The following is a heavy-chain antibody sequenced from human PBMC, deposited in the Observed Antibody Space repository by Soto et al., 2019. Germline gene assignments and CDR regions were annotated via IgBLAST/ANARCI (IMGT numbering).Heavy chain of an antibody. CDR1: GYTFTSYG. CDR3: ARDSDYIIAY. Sequence: GASVKVSCKAPGYTFTSYGISWVRQAPGQGLEWVGWIHTYNGNTNFAQKLQGRVTLTTDTSTSTAYMELRSLRSDDTAVYYCARDSDYIIAYWGQGTLVTVSS. D-gene: IGHD4-17*01. J-gene: IGHJ4*02. CDR2: IHTYNGNT. V-gene: IGHV1-18*01.